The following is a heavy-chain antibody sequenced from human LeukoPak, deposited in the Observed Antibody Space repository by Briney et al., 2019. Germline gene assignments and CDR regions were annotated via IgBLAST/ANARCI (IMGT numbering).Heavy chain of an antibody. D-gene: IGHD1-26*01. Sequence: SETLSLTCAVYGGSFTGYYWSWIRQPPGKGLEWIGEISHRGSTNYNPSLKSRVTIPVYTSKNQFSLKLSSVTAADTAVYYCSGSYIYYYYYYMDVWGKGTTVTISS. V-gene: IGHV4-34*03. J-gene: IGHJ6*03. CDR2: ISHRGST. CDR3: SGSYIYYYYYYMDV. CDR1: GGSFTGYY.